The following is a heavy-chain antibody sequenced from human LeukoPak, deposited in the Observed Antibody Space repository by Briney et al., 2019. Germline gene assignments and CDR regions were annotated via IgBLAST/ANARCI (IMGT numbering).Heavy chain of an antibody. J-gene: IGHJ4*02. V-gene: IGHV3-21*01. CDR3: ARDLQYYDILTGYYNKGGFGY. D-gene: IGHD3-9*01. CDR2: ISSSSSYI. CDR1: GFTFSSCS. Sequence: PGGSLRLSCAASGFTFSSCSMNWVRQAPGKGLEWVSSISSSSSYIYYADSVKGRFTISRDNAKNSLYLQMNSLRAEDTAVYYCARDLQYYDILTGYYNKGGFGYWGQGTLVTVSS.